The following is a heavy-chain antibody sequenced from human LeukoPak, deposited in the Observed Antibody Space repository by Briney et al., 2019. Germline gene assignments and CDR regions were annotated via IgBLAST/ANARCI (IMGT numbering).Heavy chain of an antibody. D-gene: IGHD3-22*01. V-gene: IGHV4-39*07. J-gene: IGHJ4*02. CDR1: GFTFSSYG. CDR2: IYYSGST. CDR3: ARDDLGYSVDY. Sequence: GSLRLSCAASGFTFSSYGMSWIRQPPGKGLEWIGSIYYSGSTYYNPSLKSRVTISVDTSKNQFSLKLSSVTAADTAVYYCARDDLGYSVDYWGQGTLVTVSS.